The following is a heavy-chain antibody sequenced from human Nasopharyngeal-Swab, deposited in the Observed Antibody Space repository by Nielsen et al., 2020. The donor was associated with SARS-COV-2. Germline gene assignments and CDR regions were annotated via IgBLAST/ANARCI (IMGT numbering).Heavy chain of an antibody. CDR3: ATGWNFDY. CDR2: ISYDGSNK. Sequence: GGSLRLSCAASGFTFSSYGMHWVRQAPGKGLEWVAVISYDGSNKYYADSVKGRFTISRDNSKSTLYLQMNSLRAEDTAVYYCATGWNFDYWGQGTLVTVSS. V-gene: IGHV3-30*03. D-gene: IGHD6-19*01. CDR1: GFTFSSYG. J-gene: IGHJ4*02.